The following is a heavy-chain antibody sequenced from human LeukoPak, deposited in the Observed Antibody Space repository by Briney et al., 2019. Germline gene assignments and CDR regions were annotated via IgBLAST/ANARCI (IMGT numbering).Heavy chain of an antibody. V-gene: IGHV3-48*01. CDR1: GFTFSSYS. Sequence: GGSLRLSCSASGFTFSSYSMNWVHQAPGKGLEWVSYISSSSSTIYYADSVKGRFTISRDNAKNSLYLQMNSLRAEDTAVYYCARGYGYSYGYPYYMDVWGKGTTVTVSS. D-gene: IGHD5-18*01. CDR3: ARGYGYSYGYPYYMDV. CDR2: ISSSSSTI. J-gene: IGHJ6*03.